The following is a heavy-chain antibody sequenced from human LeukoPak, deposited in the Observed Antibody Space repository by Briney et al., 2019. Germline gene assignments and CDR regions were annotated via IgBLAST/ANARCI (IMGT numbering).Heavy chain of an antibody. V-gene: IGHV4-59*01. CDR3: ARDGAPGGSAYFDY. CDR1: GGSFRSYY. Sequence: SETLSLTCTVSGGSFRSYYWSWIRQPPGKGPEWIGYISYTGSTYYNPSLKSRVTISLDTSKNQFSLNLSSVTAADTAVYYCARDGAPGGSAYFDYWGQGTLVTVSS. CDR2: ISYTGST. J-gene: IGHJ4*02. D-gene: IGHD3-16*01.